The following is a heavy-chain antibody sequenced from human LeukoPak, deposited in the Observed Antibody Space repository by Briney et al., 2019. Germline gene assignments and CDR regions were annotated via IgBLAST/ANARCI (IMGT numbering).Heavy chain of an antibody. Sequence: GGSLRLSCAASGFTFSSYSMNWVRQAPGKGLEWVSAISGSGGSTYYADSVKGRFTISRDNSKNTLYLQMNSLRAEDTAVYYCAKDSPHYYDSSPEYWGQGTLVTVSS. CDR1: GFTFSSYS. J-gene: IGHJ4*02. D-gene: IGHD3-22*01. CDR2: ISGSGGST. CDR3: AKDSPHYYDSSPEY. V-gene: IGHV3-23*01.